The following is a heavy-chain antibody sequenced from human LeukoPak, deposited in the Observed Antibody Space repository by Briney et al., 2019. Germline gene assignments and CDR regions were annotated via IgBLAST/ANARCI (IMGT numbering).Heavy chain of an antibody. V-gene: IGHV4-59*12. CDR2: IYYSGST. J-gene: IGHJ6*03. CDR1: GGSISSYY. CDR3: ARESAVVITTPGWDYYYYYMDV. D-gene: IGHD3-22*01. Sequence: KSSETLSLTCTVSGGSISSYYWSWIRQPPGKGLEWIGYIYYSGSTNYNPSLKGRVTMSVDTSKNQFSLKLSSVTAADTAVYYCARESAVVITTPGWDYYYYYMDVWGKGTTVTVSS.